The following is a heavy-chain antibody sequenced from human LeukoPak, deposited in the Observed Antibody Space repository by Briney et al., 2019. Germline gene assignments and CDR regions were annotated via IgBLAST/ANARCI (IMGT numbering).Heavy chain of an antibody. CDR1: GGTFSSYA. CDR3: ARGKVTAIPYNWFDP. J-gene: IGHJ5*02. CDR2: IIPIFGIA. V-gene: IGHV1-69*04. D-gene: IGHD2-21*02. Sequence: GASVKVSCKASGGTFSSYAISWVRRAPGQGLEWMGRIIPIFGIANYAQKFQGRVTITADKSTSTAYMELSSLRSEDTAVYYCARGKVTAIPYNWFDPWGQGTLVTVSS.